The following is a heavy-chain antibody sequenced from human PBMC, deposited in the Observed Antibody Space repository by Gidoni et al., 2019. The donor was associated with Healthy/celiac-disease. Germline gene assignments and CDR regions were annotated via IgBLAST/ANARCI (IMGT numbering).Heavy chain of an antibody. V-gene: IGHV3-11*06. J-gene: IGHJ3*02. CDR2: ISSSSSYT. CDR3: ARTIVGATIDAFDI. Sequence: QVQLVESGGGLVKPGGSLRLSCAASGFTFSDYYMSWIRQAPGKGLEWVSYISSSSSYTNYADSVKGRFTISRDNAKNSLYLQMNSLRAEDTAVYYCARTIVGATIDAFDIWGQGTMVTVSS. D-gene: IGHD1-26*01. CDR1: GFTFSDYY.